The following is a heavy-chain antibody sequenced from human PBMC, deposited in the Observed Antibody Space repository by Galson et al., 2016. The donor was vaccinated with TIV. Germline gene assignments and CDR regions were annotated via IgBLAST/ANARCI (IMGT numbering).Heavy chain of an antibody. J-gene: IGHJ6*02. V-gene: IGHV3-33*01. CDR1: RIDFSSYG. CDR3: AREFSIPPRHYGMDV. D-gene: IGHD3-3*01. Sequence: SLRLSCAASRIDFSSYGMHWVRRAPGKGLEWVALIWYDGSNEDYSDSVKGRFTISRDNSINMLYLQMNSLRVEDTAVYYCAREFSIPPRHYGMDVWGQGTPVTFS. CDR2: IWYDGSNE.